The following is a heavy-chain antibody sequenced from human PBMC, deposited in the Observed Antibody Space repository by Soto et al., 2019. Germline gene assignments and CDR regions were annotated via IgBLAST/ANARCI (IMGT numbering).Heavy chain of an antibody. Sequence: PSETLSLSCTVSGGSISSYYWNWIRQPPGKGLEWIGYIFYSGSTNYNPSLKSRVTISVDTSKNHFSLKLSSVTAADTAVYFCARGPDYYGSGDDAFDIWGQGTMVTVSS. J-gene: IGHJ3*02. CDR2: IFYSGST. CDR1: GGSISSYY. CDR3: ARGPDYYGSGDDAFDI. V-gene: IGHV4-59*01. D-gene: IGHD3-10*01.